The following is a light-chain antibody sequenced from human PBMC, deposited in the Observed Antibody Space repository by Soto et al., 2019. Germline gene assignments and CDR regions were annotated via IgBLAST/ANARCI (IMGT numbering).Light chain of an antibody. V-gene: IGKV3D-11*03. CDR3: QQYDRSSIT. Sequence: EIVLTQSPATLSAFPGDRVTLSCRASQALNTRLAWYQHKPGQAPSLLIYDASNRATGIPARFSGSGSGTDFTLTISRLEPEDFAVYYCQQYDRSSITFGQGTRLEIK. CDR1: QALNTR. CDR2: DAS. J-gene: IGKJ5*01.